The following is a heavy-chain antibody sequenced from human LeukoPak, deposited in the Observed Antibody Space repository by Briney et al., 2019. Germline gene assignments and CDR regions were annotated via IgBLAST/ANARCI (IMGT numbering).Heavy chain of an antibody. V-gene: IGHV3-23*01. CDR3: AKDQTPYY. J-gene: IGHJ4*02. CDR1: GFTFNSYT. Sequence: GGSLRLSCAASGFTFNSYTMSWVRQAPGKGLEWVSAISDSGYSTYYADSVKGRFTISRDNSKNTPYLQMNSLRAEDTAVYFCAKDQTPYYWGQGTLVTVSS. CDR2: ISDSGYST.